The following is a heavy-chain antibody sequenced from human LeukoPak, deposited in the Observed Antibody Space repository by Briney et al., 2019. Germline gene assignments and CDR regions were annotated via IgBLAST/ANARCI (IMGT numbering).Heavy chain of an antibody. J-gene: IGHJ4*02. D-gene: IGHD3-10*01. Sequence: ASVTVSFKASGYTFTIYDIKWVRQATGQGLEWMGWMNPNSGNTGGAQKFQGRVTITRNTSISTAYMELSSLRSEDTAVYYCARVPVRGVMCYFDYWGQGTLVTVSS. CDR2: MNPNSGNT. CDR1: GYTFTIYD. CDR3: ARVPVRGVMCYFDY. V-gene: IGHV1-8*03.